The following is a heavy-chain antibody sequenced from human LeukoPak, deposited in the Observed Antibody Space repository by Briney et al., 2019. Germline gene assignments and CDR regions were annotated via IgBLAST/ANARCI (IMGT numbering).Heavy chain of an antibody. V-gene: IGHV4-34*01. Sequence: SETLSLTCAVYGGSFSGYYWSWIRQPPGKGLEWIGEINHSGSTNYNPSLKSRVTISVDTSKNQFSLKLSSVTAADTAVYYCARSPIVVVPAAAFDYWGQGTLVTVSS. CDR1: GGSFSGYY. D-gene: IGHD2-2*01. J-gene: IGHJ4*02. CDR3: ARSPIVVVPAAAFDY. CDR2: INHSGST.